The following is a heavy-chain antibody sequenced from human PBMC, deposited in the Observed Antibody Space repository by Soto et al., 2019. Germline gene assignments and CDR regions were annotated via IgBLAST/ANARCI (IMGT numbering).Heavy chain of an antibody. CDR3: ARGEWFLRGYGMDV. V-gene: IGHV4-59*01. D-gene: IGHD3-3*01. CDR2: IYNGGSP. J-gene: IGHJ6*02. Sequence: QVQLQESGPGLVKPSETLSLTCTVSGDSISTAYWCWIRQPPGKRLEYIGFIYNGGSPNYNPSLESRAPLTPDTSKNQFSLKLSSVTAADTAVYYCARGEWFLRGYGMDVWGRGTSVTVS. CDR1: GDSISTAY.